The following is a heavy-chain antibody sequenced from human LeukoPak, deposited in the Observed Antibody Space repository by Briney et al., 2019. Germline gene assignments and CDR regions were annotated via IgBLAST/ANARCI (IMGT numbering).Heavy chain of an antibody. Sequence: SETLSLTCTVSGYSISSGYYWGWIRQPPGKGLEWIGSIYHSGSTYYNPSLKSRVTISVDTSKNQFSLKLSSVTAADTAVYYCARDGSQEWFDPWGQGTLVTVSS. CDR2: IYHSGST. J-gene: IGHJ5*02. CDR3: ARDGSQEWFDP. V-gene: IGHV4-38-2*02. CDR1: GYSISSGYY. D-gene: IGHD1-26*01.